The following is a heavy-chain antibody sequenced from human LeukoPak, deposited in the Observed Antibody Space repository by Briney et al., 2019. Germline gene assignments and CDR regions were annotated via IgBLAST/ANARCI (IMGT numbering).Heavy chain of an antibody. CDR3: VRGARGMYYFDY. D-gene: IGHD3-16*01. J-gene: IGHJ4*02. V-gene: IGHV3-74*01. CDR2: INTDGSST. CDR1: GFTFSGSA. Sequence: GGSLRLSCAASGFTFSGSAMHWVRQAPGKGLVWVSRINTDGSSTYYADSVKGRFTISRDNAKNTLYLQMNSLRAEDTVVYYCVRGARGMYYFDYWGQGTLVTVSS.